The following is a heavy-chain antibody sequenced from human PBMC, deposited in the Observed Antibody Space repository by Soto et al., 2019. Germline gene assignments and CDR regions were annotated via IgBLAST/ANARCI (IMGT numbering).Heavy chain of an antibody. J-gene: IGHJ4*02. Sequence: EVQLVESGGGLVKPGGSLRLSCAASGFTFSSYSMNWVRQAPGKGLEWVSSISSSSSYIYYADSVKGRFTISRDNANNSLYLQMNSLRAEDTAVYYCARDQIAAAGTPDYWGQGTLVTVSS. CDR2: ISSSSSYI. V-gene: IGHV3-21*01. CDR3: ARDQIAAAGTPDY. CDR1: GFTFSSYS. D-gene: IGHD6-13*01.